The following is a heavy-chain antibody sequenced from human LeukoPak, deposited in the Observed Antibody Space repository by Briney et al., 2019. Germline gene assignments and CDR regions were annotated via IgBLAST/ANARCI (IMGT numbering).Heavy chain of an antibody. D-gene: IGHD4-23*01. Sequence: ASVKVPCKASGYTFTSYDINWVRQATGQGLEWMGWMNPNSGNTGYAQRFQGRVTITRNTSISTAYMELSSLRSEDTAVYYCARLIRDYGGNLDAFDIWGQGTMVTVSS. CDR3: ARLIRDYGGNLDAFDI. V-gene: IGHV1-8*03. J-gene: IGHJ3*02. CDR2: MNPNSGNT. CDR1: GYTFTSYD.